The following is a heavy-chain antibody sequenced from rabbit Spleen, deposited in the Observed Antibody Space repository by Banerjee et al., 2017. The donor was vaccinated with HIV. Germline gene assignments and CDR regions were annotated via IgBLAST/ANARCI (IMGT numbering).Heavy chain of an antibody. CDR3: ARDLTSAIGWNFNL. CDR1: GFSFSSNW. V-gene: IGHV1S40*01. CDR2: IDTNDGDT. J-gene: IGHJ4*01. Sequence: QSLEESGGDLVKPGASLTLTCTVSGFSFSSNWICWVRQAPGKGLEWIACIDTNDGDTDYANWPKGRFTISKTSSTTVTLQMTSLTAADTARYFCARDLTSAIGWNFNLWGQGTLVTVS. D-gene: IGHD1-1*01.